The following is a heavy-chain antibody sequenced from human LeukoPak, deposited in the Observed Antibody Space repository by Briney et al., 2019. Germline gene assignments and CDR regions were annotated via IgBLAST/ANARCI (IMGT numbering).Heavy chain of an antibody. CDR2: INHSGST. Sequence: PSETLSLTCTVSGGSISSSSYYWGWIRQPPGKGLEWIGEINHSGSTNYNPSLKSRVTISVDTSKNQFSLKLSSVTAADTAVYYCARDGYSYGQRNWVDVWGKGTTVTVSS. J-gene: IGHJ6*04. V-gene: IGHV4-39*07. CDR3: ARDGYSYGQRNWVDV. D-gene: IGHD5-18*01. CDR1: GGSISSSSYY.